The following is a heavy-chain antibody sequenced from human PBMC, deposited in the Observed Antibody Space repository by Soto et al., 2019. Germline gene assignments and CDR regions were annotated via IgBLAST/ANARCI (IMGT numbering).Heavy chain of an antibody. CDR2: IYWDDDK. CDR3: AHRRGGTLRYFDCYTSDAFDY. Sequence: QITLKESGPTLVKPTQTLTLTCTFSGFSLSTSGVGVGWIRQPPGKALEWLALIYWDDDKRYSPSLKSRLTITKDTSKNQVVLTMTNMDPVDTATYYCAHRRGGTLRYFDCYTSDAFDYWGQGTLVTVSS. D-gene: IGHD3-9*01. J-gene: IGHJ4*02. CDR1: GFSLSTSGVG. V-gene: IGHV2-5*02.